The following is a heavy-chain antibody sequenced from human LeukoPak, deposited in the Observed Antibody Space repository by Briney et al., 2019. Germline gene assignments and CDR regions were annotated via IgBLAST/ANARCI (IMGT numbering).Heavy chain of an antibody. V-gene: IGHV4-39*07. D-gene: IGHD3-10*01. J-gene: IGHJ4*02. Sequence: SETLSLTCTVSGGSISSSSYYWGWIRQPPGRGLEWIGSIYYSGSTYYNPSLKSRVTISVDTSKNQFSLKLSSVTAADTAVYYCARETPYGSGSYPFDYWGQGILVTVSS. CDR2: IYYSGST. CDR3: ARETPYGSGSYPFDY. CDR1: GGSISSSSYY.